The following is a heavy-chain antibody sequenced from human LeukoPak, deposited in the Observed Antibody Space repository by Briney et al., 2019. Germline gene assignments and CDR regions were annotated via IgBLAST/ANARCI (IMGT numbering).Heavy chain of an antibody. J-gene: IGHJ2*01. V-gene: IGHV1-69*05. D-gene: IGHD1-26*01. CDR3: AGDLPVGARRYYWYFDL. Sequence: ASVKVSCKASGGTFTSYAISWVRQAPGQGLEWMGRIIPTFGTANYAQKFQGRVTITTDESTSTAYMELSSLRSEDTAVYYCAGDLPVGARRYYWYFDLWGRGTLVTVSS. CDR2: IIPTFGTA. CDR1: GGTFTSYA.